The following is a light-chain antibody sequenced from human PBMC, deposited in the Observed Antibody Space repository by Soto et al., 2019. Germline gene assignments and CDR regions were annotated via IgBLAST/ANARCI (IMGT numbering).Light chain of an antibody. CDR3: GTLDSSLRGV. Sequence: QSVLTLPPSVSAAPGQKVTISCSGSSSNIGNNYVSWYQQLPGTAPKLHIYENNKRPSGIPDRFSGSKSGTSATLGITGLQTGDEADYYCGTLDSSLRGVFGGGTKLTVL. V-gene: IGLV1-51*02. CDR1: SSNIGNNY. J-gene: IGLJ2*01. CDR2: ENN.